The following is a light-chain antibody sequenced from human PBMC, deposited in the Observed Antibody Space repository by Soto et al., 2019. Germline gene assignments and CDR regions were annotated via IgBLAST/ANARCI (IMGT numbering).Light chain of an antibody. CDR1: RSLVYSDGNAY. J-gene: IGKJ1*01. Sequence: DVVMTQSPLSLPVTLGQPASISCRSSRSLVYSDGNAYLNWFQQRPGQSPRRLIYKASNRDSGVPDRFSGSGSGKDFTLKINRVEAEDVGVYYCMQGTHWPPTFGRGTRVEI. CDR3: MQGTHWPPT. V-gene: IGKV2-30*01. CDR2: KAS.